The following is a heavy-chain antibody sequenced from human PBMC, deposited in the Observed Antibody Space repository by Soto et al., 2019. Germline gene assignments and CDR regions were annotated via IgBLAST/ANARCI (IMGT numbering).Heavy chain of an antibody. CDR3: AKDLYDSSGYYYGDY. CDR1: GFTFSSYA. D-gene: IGHD3-22*01. CDR2: ISGSGGST. Sequence: EVQLLESGGGLVQPGGSLRLSCAASGFTFSSYAMSWVRQAPGKGLEWVAAISGSGGSTYYADSVKGRFTISRDNSKNTLYLQMNSLRAEDTAVYYCAKDLYDSSGYYYGDYWGQGTLVTVSS. J-gene: IGHJ4*02. V-gene: IGHV3-23*01.